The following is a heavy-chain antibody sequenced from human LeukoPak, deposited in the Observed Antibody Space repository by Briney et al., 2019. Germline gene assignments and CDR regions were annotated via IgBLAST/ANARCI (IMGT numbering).Heavy chain of an antibody. V-gene: IGHV3-15*01. J-gene: IGHJ3*02. CDR3: TTSLSGDYSPPDAFDI. CDR1: GFSFSGAW. CDR2: IKSKTDGGTT. D-gene: IGHD4-17*01. Sequence: GGSLRLSCATSGFSFSGAWMSWVRQAPGKGLEWVGRIKSKTDGGTTDYAAPVKGRFTISRDDSKNTLYLQMNSLKTEDTAVYYCTTSLSGDYSPPDAFDIWGQGTMVTVSS.